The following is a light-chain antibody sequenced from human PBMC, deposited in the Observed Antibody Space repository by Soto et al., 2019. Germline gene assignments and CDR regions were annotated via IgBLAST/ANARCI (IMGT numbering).Light chain of an antibody. CDR2: EVS. V-gene: IGLV2-14*01. Sequence: QSALTQPASVSGSPGQSITISCTGTSSDIGVYNYVSWYQQHPGKAPKLMICEVSNRPSGVSSRFSGSKSGNTASLTISGLRAEDEADYYCAAWDDSLNGWVFGGGTKVTVL. CDR3: AAWDDSLNGWV. CDR1: SSDIGVYNY. J-gene: IGLJ3*02.